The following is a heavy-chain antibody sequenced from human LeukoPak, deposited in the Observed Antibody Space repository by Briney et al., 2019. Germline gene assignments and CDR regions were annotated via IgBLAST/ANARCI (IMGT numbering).Heavy chain of an antibody. CDR1: GFTFSTST. D-gene: IGHD3-3*01. J-gene: IGHJ5*02. CDR2: INSNGGST. CDR3: EPPLQFLES. Sequence: SGGSLRLSCTTSGFTFSTSTMTWVRQAPGKGLEWVSTINSNGGSTYYASSVKGRFSISRDNSRNTLYLRVSSLRAEATAVYYCEPPLQFLESWGQGTMVIVSS. V-gene: IGHV3-23*01.